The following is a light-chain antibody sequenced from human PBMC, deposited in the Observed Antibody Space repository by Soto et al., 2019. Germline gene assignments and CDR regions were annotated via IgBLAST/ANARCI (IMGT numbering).Light chain of an antibody. CDR1: SSNIGAGYD. V-gene: IGLV1-40*01. J-gene: IGLJ2*01. Sequence: QSVLTQPPSVSGAPGQRDTISCTGSSSNIGAGYDVHWYQKLPGTAPKLLIYGNSNRPSGVPDRFSGSKSGTSASLAITGLQAEDEADYCCQSYDSSLSAVVFGGGTKLTVL. CDR3: QSYDSSLSAVV. CDR2: GNS.